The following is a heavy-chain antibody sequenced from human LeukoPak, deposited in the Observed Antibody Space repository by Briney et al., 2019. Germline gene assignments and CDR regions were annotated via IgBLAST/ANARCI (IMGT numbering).Heavy chain of an antibody. CDR2: FDPEDGET. Sequence: ASVKVPCKVSGYTLTELSMHWVRQAPGKGREGMGGFDPEDGETIYAQKFQGRVTMTEDTSTDTAYMELSSLRSEDTAVYYCATVYSKLSYNWFDPWGQGTLVTVSS. CDR1: GYTLTELS. V-gene: IGHV1-24*01. CDR3: ATVYSKLSYNWFDP. D-gene: IGHD1-26*01. J-gene: IGHJ5*02.